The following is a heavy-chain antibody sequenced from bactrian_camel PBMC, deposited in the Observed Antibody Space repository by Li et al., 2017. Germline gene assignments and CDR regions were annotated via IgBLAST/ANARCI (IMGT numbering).Heavy chain of an antibody. Sequence: HVQLVESGGGLVQPGGSLRLSCVASGFTFSTFWMTWVRQTPGKGLEWVSAIDSGGTTYYADSVKGRFTISRDNAKNTLYLQMNSLKIEDTAVYYCAADQDTLVAGAHWGQGTQVTVS. D-gene: IGHD6*01. CDR2: IDSGGTT. CDR1: GFTFSTFW. CDR3: AADQDTLVAGAH. J-gene: IGHJ4*01. V-gene: IGHV3S1*01.